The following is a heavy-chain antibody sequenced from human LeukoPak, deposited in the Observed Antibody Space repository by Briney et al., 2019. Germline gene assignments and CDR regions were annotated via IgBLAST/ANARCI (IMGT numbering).Heavy chain of an antibody. CDR1: GYSFPNYW. CDR2: LYPGDSDT. V-gene: IGHV5-51*01. J-gene: IGHJ4*02. CDR3: ARARGDHYSFDY. D-gene: IGHD3-10*01. Sequence: GESLKISCKGSGYSFPNYWIGWVRQMPGKGLEWLGILYPGDSDTRYSPSFQGQVTISADKSISTAYLQWSSLKASDTAMYYCARARGDHYSFDYWGQGTLVTVSS.